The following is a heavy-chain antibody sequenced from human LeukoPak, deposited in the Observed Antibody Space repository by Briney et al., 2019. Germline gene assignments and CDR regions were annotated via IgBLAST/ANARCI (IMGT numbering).Heavy chain of an antibody. V-gene: IGHV3-23*01. CDR1: GFTFNNYA. CDR3: ARDPNGDYVGAFDLQR. D-gene: IGHD2-21*01. Sequence: PGGSLRLSCAASGFTFNNYALTWVRQAPGRGLEWVSSISGRGTYYADSVKGRFSISRDLYKNTLYLQMSSLRAEDTAVYYCARDPNGDYVGAFDLQRWGQGTLVTVSS. J-gene: IGHJ1*01. CDR2: ISGRGT.